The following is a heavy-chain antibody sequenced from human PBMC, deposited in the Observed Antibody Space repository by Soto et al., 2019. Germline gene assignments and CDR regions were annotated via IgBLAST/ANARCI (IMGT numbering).Heavy chain of an antibody. V-gene: IGHV4-39*01. Sequence: SETLSLTCTVSGASLSSISYYWGWIRQPPGKGLEWVGSIFFTGNIYYNPSLKSRVTISVDTSRNQFSLMVNSVTAADTAVYYCASRHCSGGSCYNPSFDSWGQGALVTVSS. CDR2: IFFTGNI. D-gene: IGHD2-15*01. CDR3: ASRHCSGGSCYNPSFDS. J-gene: IGHJ4*02. CDR1: GASLSSISYY.